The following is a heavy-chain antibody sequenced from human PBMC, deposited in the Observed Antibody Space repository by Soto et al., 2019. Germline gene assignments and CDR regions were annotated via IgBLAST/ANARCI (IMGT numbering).Heavy chain of an antibody. CDR1: GFTFSSYG. CDR3: AKDAVVDILTGYLRYYGMDV. J-gene: IGHJ6*02. D-gene: IGHD3-9*01. Sequence: QVQLVESGGGVVQPGRSLRLSCAASGFTFSSYGMHWVRQAPGKGLEWVAVISYDGSNKYYADSVKGRFTISRDNSKNTLYLQMNSLRAEDTAVYYCAKDAVVDILTGYLRYYGMDVWGQGTTVIVSS. CDR2: ISYDGSNK. V-gene: IGHV3-30*18.